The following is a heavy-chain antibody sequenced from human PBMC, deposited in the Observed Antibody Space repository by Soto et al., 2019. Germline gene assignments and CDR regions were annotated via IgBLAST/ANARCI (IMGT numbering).Heavy chain of an antibody. Sequence: ASVKVSCKASGYTFTSYAMHWVRQAPGQRLEWMGWINAGNGNTKYSQKFQGRVTITRDTSASTAYMELSSLRSEDTAVYYCARLFSSGWYQDYWGQGTLVTVSS. CDR1: GYTFTSYA. CDR2: INAGNGNT. D-gene: IGHD6-19*01. J-gene: IGHJ4*02. CDR3: ARLFSSGWYQDY. V-gene: IGHV1-3*01.